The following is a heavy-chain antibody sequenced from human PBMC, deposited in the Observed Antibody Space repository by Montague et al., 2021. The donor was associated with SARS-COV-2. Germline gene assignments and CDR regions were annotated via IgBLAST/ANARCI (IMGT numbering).Heavy chain of an antibody. D-gene: IGHD3-10*01. Sequence: SETLSLTCSVSSGSIISSGYYWGWIRQPPGKELEWIGNIYYSGTTYYHPSLQSRGIISVDTSKNHLSLRLSSVTAADTAVYFCARGMIRGVTTPFDYWGQGSQVTVSS. CDR2: IYYSGTT. CDR1: SGSIISSGYY. J-gene: IGHJ4*02. V-gene: IGHV4-39*02. CDR3: ARGMIRGVTTPFDY.